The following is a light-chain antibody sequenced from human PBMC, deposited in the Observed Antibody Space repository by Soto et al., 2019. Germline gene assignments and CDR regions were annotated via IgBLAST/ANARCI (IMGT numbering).Light chain of an antibody. J-gene: IGLJ3*02. V-gene: IGLV2-14*01. CDR2: DVS. CDR1: SSDVGGYNY. Sequence: QSALTQSASVSGSPGQSITISCTGTSSDVGGYNYVSWYQQHPGKAPKLIIYDVSNRPSGVSTRFSGSKSGNTASLTISGVQAEEEDDYFCSSYTSSTSWVFGGGSKLT. CDR3: SSYTSSTSWV.